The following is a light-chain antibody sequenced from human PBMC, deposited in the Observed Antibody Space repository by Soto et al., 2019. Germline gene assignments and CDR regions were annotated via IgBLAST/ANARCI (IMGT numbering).Light chain of an antibody. CDR2: GAS. CDR3: HQYNNWPS. CDR1: QSIYSN. J-gene: IGKJ4*02. Sequence: ETVMTQSPATLSVSPGERATLFCRASQSIYSNLAWYQVKPGQAPRLLIYGASTRATGIPARFSGSGSGTEFTLTISSLQSEDFAVYYCHQYNNWPSFGGGTKVEIK. V-gene: IGKV3-15*01.